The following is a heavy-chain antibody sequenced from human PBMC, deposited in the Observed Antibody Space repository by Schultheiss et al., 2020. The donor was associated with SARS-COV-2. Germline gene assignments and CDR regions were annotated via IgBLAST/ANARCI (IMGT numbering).Heavy chain of an antibody. J-gene: IGHJ5*02. Sequence: GGSLRLSCAASGFTFSSYAMSWVRQAPGKGLEWVSYISSSGSTIYYADSVKGRFTISRDNAKNSLCLQMNSLRAEDTAVYYCARDPRRIQLYYALGALGWFDPWGQGTLVTVSS. CDR3: ARDPRRIQLYYALGALGWFDP. CDR2: ISSSGSTI. CDR1: GFTFSSYA. V-gene: IGHV3-48*04. D-gene: IGHD5-18*01.